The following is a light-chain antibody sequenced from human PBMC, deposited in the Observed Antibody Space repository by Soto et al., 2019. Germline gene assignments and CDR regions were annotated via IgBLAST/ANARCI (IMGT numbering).Light chain of an antibody. CDR2: DAS. V-gene: IGKV1-5*01. CDR1: QSIGSW. CDR3: QHYTPRT. Sequence: DIQMTQSPSTLSSSVGDRVTITCRASQSIGSWLAWYQQKPGKAPKLLIYDASSLESGVPSRFSGGASWTEFTLTISSLQPDDFATYCCQHYTPRTFGQGTKVEI. J-gene: IGKJ1*01.